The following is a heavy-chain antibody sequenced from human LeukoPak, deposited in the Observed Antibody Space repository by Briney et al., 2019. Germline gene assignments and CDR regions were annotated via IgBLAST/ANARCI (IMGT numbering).Heavy chain of an antibody. J-gene: IGHJ5*02. CDR3: ARVGPLYTAKRERWFDP. CDR2: IYYSGST. D-gene: IGHD5-18*01. Sequence: SETLSLTCTVSGGSISSYYWSWIRQPPGKGLEWIGYIYYSGSTNYNPSLKSRVTISVDTSKNQFSLKLSSVTAADTAVYYCARVGPLYTAKRERWFDPWGQGTLVTVSS. CDR1: GGSISSYY. V-gene: IGHV4-59*01.